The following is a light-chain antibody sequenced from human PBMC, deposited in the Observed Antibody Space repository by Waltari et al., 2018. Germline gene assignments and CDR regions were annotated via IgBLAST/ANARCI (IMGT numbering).Light chain of an antibody. CDR1: QSVGRS. V-gene: IGKV3-20*01. CDR2: ATS. CDR3: QHYVRLPVT. J-gene: IGKJ1*01. Sequence: EIVLTQSPGTLSLSPGERATISCRASQSVGRSLAWYQQKRGRAPSLLIYATSTRATGIPDRFSGSGSGTDFSLTISRLEPEDFAVYYCQHYVRLPVTFGLGTKVEIK.